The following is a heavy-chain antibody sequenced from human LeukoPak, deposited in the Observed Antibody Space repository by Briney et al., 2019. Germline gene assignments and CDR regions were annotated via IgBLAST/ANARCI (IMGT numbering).Heavy chain of an antibody. CDR1: GFTFSSYG. D-gene: IGHD6-13*01. J-gene: IGHJ4*02. V-gene: IGHV3-30*18. CDR3: AKAPAYSSSWMPIDY. Sequence: PGGSLRLSCAASGFTFSSYGMHWVRQAPGKGLEWVAVISYDGSNKCYADSVKGRFTISRDNSKNTLYLQMNSLRAEDTAVYYCAKAPAYSSSWMPIDYWGQGTLVTVSS. CDR2: ISYDGSNK.